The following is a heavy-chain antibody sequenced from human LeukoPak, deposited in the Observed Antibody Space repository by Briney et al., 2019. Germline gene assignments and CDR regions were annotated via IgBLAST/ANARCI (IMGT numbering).Heavy chain of an antibody. V-gene: IGHV3-48*03. CDR3: ARDPSPILRRNYFDY. Sequence: GGSLRLSCAASGFTFSSYELNWVRQAPGKGLEWVSYISSSGSTIKYADSVKGRSTISRDNAKNSLYLQMNSLRAEDTAVYYCARDPSPILRRNYFDYWGQGTLVTVSS. D-gene: IGHD4-17*01. J-gene: IGHJ4*02. CDR2: ISSSGSTI. CDR1: GFTFSSYE.